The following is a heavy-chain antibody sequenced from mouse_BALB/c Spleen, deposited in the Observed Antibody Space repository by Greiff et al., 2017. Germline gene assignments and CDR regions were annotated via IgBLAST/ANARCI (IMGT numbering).Heavy chain of an antibody. CDR1: GYTFTSYW. Sequence: QVQLQQPGAELVRPGASVKLSCKASGYTFTSYWINWVKQRPGQGLEWIGNIYPSDSYTNYNQKFKDKATLTVDKSSSTAYMQLSSPTSEDSAVYYCTREDDYDYYFDYWGQGTTLTVSS. V-gene: IGHV1-69*02. J-gene: IGHJ2*01. CDR3: TREDDYDYYFDY. CDR2: IYPSDSYT. D-gene: IGHD2-4*01.